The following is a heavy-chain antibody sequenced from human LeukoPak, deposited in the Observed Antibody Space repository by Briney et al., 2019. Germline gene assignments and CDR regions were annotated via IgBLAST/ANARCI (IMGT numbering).Heavy chain of an antibody. Sequence: GGSLRLSCAASGSAFSTYAMHWVRQAPGKGLEGVAVISYNGSEIYYGDSVKGRFTISRDNSKNTLYLQMNRLRVEDTAVYHCAKAGCSSARCYTNYWGQGTSVTVSS. CDR1: GSAFSTYA. CDR3: AKAGCSSARCYTNY. V-gene: IGHV3-30*18. CDR2: ISYNGSEI. J-gene: IGHJ4*02. D-gene: IGHD2-2*02.